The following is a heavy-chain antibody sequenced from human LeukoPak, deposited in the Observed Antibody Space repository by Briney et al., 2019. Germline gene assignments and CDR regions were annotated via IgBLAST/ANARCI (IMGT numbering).Heavy chain of an antibody. CDR3: ARDLNNSYGAFDY. D-gene: IGHD5-18*01. CDR1: GFTFSSYA. Sequence: PGGSLRLSCAASGFTFSSYAIHWVRQAPGKGLEWVAVISYDGSNKYYADSVKGRFTISGDNSKNTLYLQMNSLRAEDTAVYYCARDLNNSYGAFDYWGQGTLVTVSS. J-gene: IGHJ4*02. V-gene: IGHV3-30-3*01. CDR2: ISYDGSNK.